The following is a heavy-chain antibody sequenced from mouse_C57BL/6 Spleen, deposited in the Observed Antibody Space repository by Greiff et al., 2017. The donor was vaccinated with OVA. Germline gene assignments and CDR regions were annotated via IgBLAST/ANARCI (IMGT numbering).Heavy chain of an antibody. CDR3: ARDRGIYSNYGYFDV. CDR1: GFTFSDYY. V-gene: IGHV5-16*01. Sequence: EVKLMESEGGLVQPGSSMKLSCTASGFTFSDYYMAWVRQVPEKGLEWVANINYDGSSTYYLDSLKSRFIISRDNAKNILYLQMSSLKSEDTATYYCARDRGIYSNYGYFDVWGTGTTVTVSS. J-gene: IGHJ1*03. D-gene: IGHD2-5*01. CDR2: INYDGSST.